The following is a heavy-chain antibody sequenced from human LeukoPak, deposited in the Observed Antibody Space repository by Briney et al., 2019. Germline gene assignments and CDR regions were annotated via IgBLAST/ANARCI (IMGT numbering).Heavy chain of an antibody. V-gene: IGHV3-7*04. D-gene: IGHD3-10*01. CDR2: IKQDGSKK. CDR1: GFSFSTYW. CDR3: ARGGDYYGSGSYT. J-gene: IGHJ5*02. Sequence: PGGSLRLSCAASGFSFSTYWMIWVRQAPGKGLEWVANIKQDGSKKYYVDSVKGRFTISRDNARNSLYLQMNSLRAEDTAVYYCARGGDYYGSGSYTWGQGTLVTASS.